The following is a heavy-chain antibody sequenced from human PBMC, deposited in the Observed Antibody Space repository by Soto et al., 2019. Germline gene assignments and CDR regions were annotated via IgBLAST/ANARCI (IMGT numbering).Heavy chain of an antibody. V-gene: IGHV4-59*08. Sequence: SETLSLTCTVSGGPISSYYWSWIRQPPGKGLEWIGYIYYSGSTNYNPSLKSRVTISVDTSKNQFSLKLSSVTAADTAVYYCARQGEDYYGEGAFDIWGQGTMVTVSS. J-gene: IGHJ3*02. CDR2: IYYSGST. CDR3: ARQGEDYYGEGAFDI. D-gene: IGHD4-17*01. CDR1: GGPISSYY.